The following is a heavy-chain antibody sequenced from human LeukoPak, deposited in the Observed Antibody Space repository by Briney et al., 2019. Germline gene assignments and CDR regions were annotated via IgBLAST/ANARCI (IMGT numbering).Heavy chain of an antibody. D-gene: IGHD2-15*01. CDR2: INHSGST. CDR1: GGSFSGYY. V-gene: IGHV4-34*01. Sequence: NPSETLSLTCAVYGGSFSGYYWSWIRQPPGKGLEWIGEINHSGSTNYNPSLKSRVTISVDTSKNQFSLKLSSVTAADTAVYYCASKINCSGGSCYFDYWGQGTLVTVSS. CDR3: ASKINCSGGSCYFDY. J-gene: IGHJ4*02.